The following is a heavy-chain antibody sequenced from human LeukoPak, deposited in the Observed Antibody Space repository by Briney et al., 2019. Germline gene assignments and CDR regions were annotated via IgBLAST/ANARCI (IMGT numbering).Heavy chain of an antibody. Sequence: PGGSLRLSCAASGFNFGTYTMNWVRQAPGKGLEWVSAIWSRGSHIYYADSVKGRFTISRDNAKNSLYLQMNSLRAEDTAVYYCARDEQQQLEYFHHWGQGTLVTVSS. CDR3: ARDEQQQLEYFHH. V-gene: IGHV3-21*04. CDR2: IWSRGSHI. CDR1: GFNFGTYT. D-gene: IGHD6-13*01. J-gene: IGHJ1*01.